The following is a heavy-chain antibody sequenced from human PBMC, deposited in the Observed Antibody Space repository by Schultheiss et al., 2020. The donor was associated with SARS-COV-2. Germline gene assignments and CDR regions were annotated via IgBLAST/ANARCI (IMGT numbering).Heavy chain of an antibody. V-gene: IGHV4-59*12. Sequence: SETLSLTCTVSGGSISSYYWSWIRQPPGKGLEWIGYIYYSGSTNYNPSLKSRVTISVDRSKNQFSLKLSSVTAADTAVYYCARGAQHYDILTGYSPGAFDIWGQGTMVTVSS. D-gene: IGHD3-9*01. CDR3: ARGAQHYDILTGYSPGAFDI. CDR2: IYYSGST. CDR1: GGSISSYY. J-gene: IGHJ3*02.